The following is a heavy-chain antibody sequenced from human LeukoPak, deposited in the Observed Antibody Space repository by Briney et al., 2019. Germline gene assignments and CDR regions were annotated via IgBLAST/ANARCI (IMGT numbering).Heavy chain of an antibody. D-gene: IGHD2-8*01. CDR3: ARDGEYCTNGVCYTGPKNWSDP. J-gene: IGHJ5*02. Sequence: ASVKVSCKASGYTFTGYYMHWVRQAPGQGLEWMGWINPNSGGTNYAQKFQGRVTMTRDTSISTAYMELSRLRSDDTAVYYCARDGEYCTNGVCYTGPKNWSDPWGQGTLVTVSS. CDR1: GYTFTGYY. V-gene: IGHV1-2*02. CDR2: INPNSGGT.